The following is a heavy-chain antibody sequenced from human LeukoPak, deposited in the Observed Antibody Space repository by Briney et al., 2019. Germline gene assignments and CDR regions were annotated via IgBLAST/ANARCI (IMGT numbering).Heavy chain of an antibody. D-gene: IGHD3-22*01. CDR3: AKGYYDSSGFDY. Sequence: PGGSLRLSCAASGFTFSSYGMHWVRQAPGKGLEWVAVISYDGSNKYYADSVKGRFTISRDNSKNTLYLQMNSLRAEDTAVYYRAKGYYDSSGFDYWGQGTLVTVSS. CDR2: ISYDGSNK. J-gene: IGHJ4*02. V-gene: IGHV3-30*18. CDR1: GFTFSSYG.